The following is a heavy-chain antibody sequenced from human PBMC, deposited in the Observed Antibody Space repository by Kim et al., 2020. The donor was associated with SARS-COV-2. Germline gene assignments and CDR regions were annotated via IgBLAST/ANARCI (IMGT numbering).Heavy chain of an antibody. V-gene: IGHV4-31*03. J-gene: IGHJ4*01. CDR3: ARLQVELPPYYFNS. D-gene: IGHD3-10*01. CDR1: GGSISSGTYY. Sequence: SETLSLTCTVSGGSISSGTYYWSWIRQPPGKGLEWIGYVFYSGSTYYNPSLKSRLTISVDTSKNQFSLRLSSVTAADTAVYYCARLQVELPPYYFNSWC. CDR2: VFYSGST.